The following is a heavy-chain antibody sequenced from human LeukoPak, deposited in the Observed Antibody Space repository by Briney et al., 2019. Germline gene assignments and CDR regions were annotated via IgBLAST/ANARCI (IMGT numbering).Heavy chain of an antibody. CDR1: GFTFSTYW. CDR2: INRDGSST. Sequence: PGGSLRLSCAASGFTFSTYWMHWVRQAPGKGLVWISRINRDGSSTNYADSVKGRFTISRDNAQNTLYLQMSSLNAEDTAVYYCARMGYDGSGYRSYWGQGTLVTVSS. D-gene: IGHD3-22*01. V-gene: IGHV3-74*01. CDR3: ARMGYDGSGYRSY. J-gene: IGHJ4*02.